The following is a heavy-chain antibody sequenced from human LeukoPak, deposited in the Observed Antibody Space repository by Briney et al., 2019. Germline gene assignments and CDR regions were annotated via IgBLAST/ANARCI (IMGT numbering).Heavy chain of an antibody. V-gene: IGHV3-11*01. Sequence: GGSLRLSCAASGFTFSDYYMSWIRQAPGKGLEWVSYISSSGSTIYYADSVKGRFTISRDNAKNSLYLQMNSLRAEDTAVYYCARDKQYSADSSGYYPSYYFDYWGQGTLVTVSS. CDR2: ISSSGSTI. J-gene: IGHJ4*02. CDR1: GFTFSDYY. CDR3: ARDKQYSADSSGYYPSYYFDY. D-gene: IGHD3-22*01.